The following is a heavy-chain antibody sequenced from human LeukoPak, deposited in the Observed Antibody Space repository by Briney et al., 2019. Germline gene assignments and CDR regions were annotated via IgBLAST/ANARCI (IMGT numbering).Heavy chain of an antibody. D-gene: IGHD3-10*01. CDR1: GYTFTSYD. CDR3: ARGLATYYYGSGSI. J-gene: IGHJ4*02. V-gene: IGHV1-8*01. CDR2: MNPNSGNT. Sequence: ASVKVSCKASGYTFTSYDINWVRQATGQGLEWMGWMNPNSGNTGYAQEFQGRVTMTRNTSISTAYMELSSLRSEDTAVYYCARGLATYYYGSGSIWGQGTLVTVSS.